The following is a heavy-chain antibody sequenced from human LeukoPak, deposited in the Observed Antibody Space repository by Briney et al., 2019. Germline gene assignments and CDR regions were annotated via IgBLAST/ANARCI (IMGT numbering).Heavy chain of an antibody. D-gene: IGHD2-15*01. Sequence: SATLSLTCTVSGGFITCYYWSWIRQPPGGGLEWIVYLHYSENTYYNPSRKGRATISVDTSKTHFSLKLTSVTAADTAFYYWARGVCRGGVSCHDYWGQGTLVTVP. CDR1: GGFITCYY. CDR3: ARGVCRGGVSCHDY. J-gene: IGHJ4*02. V-gene: IGHV4-59*01. CDR2: LHYSENT.